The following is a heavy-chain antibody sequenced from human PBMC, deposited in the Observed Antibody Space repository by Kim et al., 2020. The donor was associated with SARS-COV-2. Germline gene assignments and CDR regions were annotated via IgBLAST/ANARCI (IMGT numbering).Heavy chain of an antibody. CDR3: ARFRRAAAGTNWFDP. Sequence: SETLSLTCTVSGGSISSYYWSWIRQPPGKGLEWIGYIYYSGSTNYNPSLKSRVTISVDTSKNQFSLKLSSVTAADTAVYYCARFRRAAAGTNWFDPWGQGTLVTVSS. J-gene: IGHJ5*02. CDR2: IYYSGST. V-gene: IGHV4-59*01. D-gene: IGHD6-13*01. CDR1: GGSISSYY.